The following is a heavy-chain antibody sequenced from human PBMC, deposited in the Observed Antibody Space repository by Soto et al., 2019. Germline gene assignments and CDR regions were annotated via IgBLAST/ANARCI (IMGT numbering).Heavy chain of an antibody. Sequence: GGSLRLSCAASGFTFSSYAMSWVRQAPGKGLEWVSAISGSGGSTYYADSVKGRFTISRDNSKNTLYLQMNSLRAEDTAVYYCAKDVPATYCGGDCYSNYFDYWGQGTLVTVSS. CDR1: GFTFSSYA. V-gene: IGHV3-23*01. CDR2: ISGSGGST. D-gene: IGHD2-21*02. J-gene: IGHJ4*02. CDR3: AKDVPATYCGGDCYSNYFDY.